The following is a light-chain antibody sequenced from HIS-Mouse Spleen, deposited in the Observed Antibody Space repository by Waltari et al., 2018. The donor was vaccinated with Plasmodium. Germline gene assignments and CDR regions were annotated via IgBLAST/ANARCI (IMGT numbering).Light chain of an antibody. CDR3: YSTDSSGNHRV. Sequence: SYELTQPPSVSVSPGQTARITCSGDALPKKYAYWYQQKSGQAPVPVIYEDSKRPSGSPEGFSGSSSGTMATLTISGAQVEDEADYYCYSTDSSGNHRVFGGGTKLTVL. V-gene: IGLV3-10*01. CDR2: EDS. CDR1: ALPKKY. J-gene: IGLJ3*02.